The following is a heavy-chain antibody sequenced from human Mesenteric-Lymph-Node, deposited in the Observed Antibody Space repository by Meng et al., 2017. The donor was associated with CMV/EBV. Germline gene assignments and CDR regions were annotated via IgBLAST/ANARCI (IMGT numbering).Heavy chain of an antibody. J-gene: IGHJ5*02. V-gene: IGHV3-21*01. CDR1: GFSFSGYS. Sequence: GGSLRLSCVASGFSFSGYSMIWVRQAPGKGLEWVSSISSSSSYIYYADSVKGRFTISRDNAENSVFLQMNSLRAEDTAVYYCARVGIVVVPAAKRSVNWFDPWGQGTLVTVSS. D-gene: IGHD2-2*01. CDR2: ISSSSSYI. CDR3: ARVGIVVVPAAKRSVNWFDP.